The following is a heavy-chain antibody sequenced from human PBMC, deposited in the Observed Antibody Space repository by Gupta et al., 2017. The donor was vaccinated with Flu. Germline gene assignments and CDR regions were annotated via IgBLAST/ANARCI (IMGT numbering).Heavy chain of an antibody. CDR3: ARGSAPYDFWSGYDFDY. V-gene: IGHV4-31*02. CDR2: IYYSGST. D-gene: IGHD3-3*01. J-gene: IGHJ4*02. Sequence: PGKSLEWIGYIYYSGSTYYNPSLQSRVTRSVDTSKNQFSLKLSSVTAADTAVYYCARGSAPYDFWSGYDFDYWGQGTLVTVSS.